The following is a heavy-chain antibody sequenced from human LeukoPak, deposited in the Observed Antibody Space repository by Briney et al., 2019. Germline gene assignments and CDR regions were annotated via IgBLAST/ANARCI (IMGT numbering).Heavy chain of an antibody. J-gene: IGHJ4*02. Sequence: GGSLRLSCAASGFTFSSYVMSWVRQAPGKGLEWVSFISASGGNTHYADSAKGRFTLSRDNSKNTLYLQMNSLRAEDTAVYYCGNHSYVSSGYFSSFDYWAREPWSPSPQ. V-gene: IGHV3-23*01. CDR1: GFTFSSYV. CDR3: GNHSYVSSGYFSSFDY. D-gene: IGHD3-22*01. CDR2: ISASGGNT.